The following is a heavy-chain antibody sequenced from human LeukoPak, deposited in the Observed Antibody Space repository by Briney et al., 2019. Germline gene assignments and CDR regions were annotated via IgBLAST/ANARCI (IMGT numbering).Heavy chain of an antibody. Sequence: GGSLRLSCAASGFTFSSYGLHWVRQAPGKGLEWVAFIRSDRSDRYYAGSVKGRFTISRDNSKNTLYLQMNSLRTEDTAMYSCAKDSGTWSFDYWGQGTLVTVSS. CDR2: IRSDRSDR. CDR1: GFTFSSYG. D-gene: IGHD2-15*01. J-gene: IGHJ4*02. CDR3: AKDSGTWSFDY. V-gene: IGHV3-30*02.